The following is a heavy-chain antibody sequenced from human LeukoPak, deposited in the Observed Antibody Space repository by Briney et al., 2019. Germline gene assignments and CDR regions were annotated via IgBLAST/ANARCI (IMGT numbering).Heavy chain of an antibody. Sequence: PSETLSLTCTVSGGSISSGDYYWNWIRQPPGKGLEWIGYIYYSGSTYYNPSLKSRVTISVDTSKNQFSLKLTSVTAADTAVYYCAREDMTTVTTKAFDMWGQGTMVTVSS. D-gene: IGHD4-17*01. J-gene: IGHJ3*02. CDR2: IYYSGST. V-gene: IGHV4-30-4*01. CDR1: GGSISSGDYY. CDR3: AREDMTTVTTKAFDM.